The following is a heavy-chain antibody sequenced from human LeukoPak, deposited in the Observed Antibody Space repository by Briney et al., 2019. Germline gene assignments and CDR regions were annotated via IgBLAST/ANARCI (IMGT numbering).Heavy chain of an antibody. V-gene: IGHV3-74*01. CDR1: GFTFSNYW. D-gene: IGHD1-26*01. J-gene: IGHJ3*02. CDR3: AREVGTPQAFDI. Sequence: GGSLRLSCAASGFTFSNYWMHWVRQAPGEALMWVSRINSDGSSTSYADSVKGRFTISRDNAKNTLYLQMNSLKAEDTAIYYCAREVGTPQAFDIWGQGTMVTVSS. CDR2: INSDGSST.